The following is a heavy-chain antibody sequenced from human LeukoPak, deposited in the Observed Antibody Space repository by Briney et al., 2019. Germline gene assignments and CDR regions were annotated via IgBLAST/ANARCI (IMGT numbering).Heavy chain of an antibody. D-gene: IGHD5-12*01. CDR1: GYSISSGYY. V-gene: IGHV4-38-2*02. CDR3: AIRPYSGYDHERGLHFDY. Sequence: SETLSLTCTVSGYSISSGYYWGWIRQPPGKGLEWIGSIYHSGSTYYNPSLKSRVTISVDTSKNQFSLKLSSVTAADTAVYYCAIRPYSGYDHERGLHFDYWGQGTLVTVSS. J-gene: IGHJ4*02. CDR2: IYHSGST.